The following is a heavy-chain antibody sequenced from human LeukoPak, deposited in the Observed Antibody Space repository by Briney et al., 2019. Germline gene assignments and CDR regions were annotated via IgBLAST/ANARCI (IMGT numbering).Heavy chain of an antibody. J-gene: IGHJ4*02. CDR1: GGSFSGYY. CDR2: IHYSGST. Sequence: PSETLSLTCAVYGGSFSGYYWSWIRQPPGKGLEWIGYIHYSGSTNYNPSLKSRVTISVDTSKNHFSLKLSSVTAADTAVYYCARHRGYGFDCWGQGTLVTVSS. CDR3: ARHRGYGFDC. V-gene: IGHV4-59*08. D-gene: IGHD5-18*01.